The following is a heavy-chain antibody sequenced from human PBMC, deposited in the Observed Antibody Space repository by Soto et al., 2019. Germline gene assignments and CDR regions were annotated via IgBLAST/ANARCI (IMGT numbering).Heavy chain of an antibody. J-gene: IGHJ4*02. D-gene: IGHD6-6*01. CDR3: ARVPHRFRSSSNYI. Sequence: GGSLRLSCAASGITVSGNYMAWVRQDPGKGLEWVSLIYSGGSTFYTDSVRGRFIISRDNSKNTLYLQMNSLRAEDTAMYYCARVPHRFRSSSNYIWGQGTLVTVSS. V-gene: IGHV3-53*01. CDR2: IYSGGST. CDR1: GITVSGNY.